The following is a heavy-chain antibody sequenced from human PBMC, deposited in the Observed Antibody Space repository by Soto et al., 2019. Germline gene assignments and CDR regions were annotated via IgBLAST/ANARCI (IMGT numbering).Heavy chain of an antibody. D-gene: IGHD5-18*01. J-gene: IGHJ4*02. Sequence: GGSLRLSCAASGFTFSSYAMSWVRQAPGEGLEWVSAIRGSGDSTYYADSVKGRFTISRDNSKNTLYLQMNSLRAEDTAVYYCARTLYNYGTDYWGQGTLVTVSS. CDR1: GFTFSSYA. V-gene: IGHV3-23*01. CDR2: IRGSGDST. CDR3: ARTLYNYGTDY.